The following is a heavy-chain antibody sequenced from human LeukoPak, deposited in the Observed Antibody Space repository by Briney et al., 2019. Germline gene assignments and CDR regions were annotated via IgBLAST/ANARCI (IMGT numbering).Heavy chain of an antibody. Sequence: PGGSLRLSCAASGFTFSSYGMSWVRQAPGKGLEWVSAISGSGGSTYYADSVKGRFTISRDNSKNTLYLQMNSLKTEDTAVYYCARDLSAVAGTAYFDPWGQGTLVTVSS. CDR2: ISGSGGST. J-gene: IGHJ5*02. D-gene: IGHD6-19*01. CDR3: ARDLSAVAGTAYFDP. CDR1: GFTFSSYG. V-gene: IGHV3-23*01.